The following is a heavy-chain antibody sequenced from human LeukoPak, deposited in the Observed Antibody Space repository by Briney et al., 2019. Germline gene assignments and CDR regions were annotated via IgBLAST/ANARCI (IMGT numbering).Heavy chain of an antibody. CDR3: ARGKNYGDYRTWFDP. V-gene: IGHV4-59*12. D-gene: IGHD4-17*01. CDR2: IYYSGNTNYNT. Sequence: TSETLSLTCTVSGGSINNYYWSWIRQSPGKGLEWIGYIYYSGNTNYNTNYNPSLISRVTIPVDTSKNQFSLKLSSVTAADTAVYYCARGKNYGDYRTWFDPWGQGTLVTVSS. CDR1: GGSINNYY. J-gene: IGHJ5*02.